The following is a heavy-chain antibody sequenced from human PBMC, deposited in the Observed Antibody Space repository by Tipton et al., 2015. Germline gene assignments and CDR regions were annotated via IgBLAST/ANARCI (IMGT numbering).Heavy chain of an antibody. Sequence: TLSLNCTVSGGSIRSEYWSWIRQPPGKGLEWIGYIYQGGSTNYNPSLKSRVTMSVDRSKNKFSLKLTSVTAADTAVYYCARSGYTYGMDVWGQGTTVTVSS. CDR2: IYQGGST. V-gene: IGHV4-30-2*01. D-gene: IGHD5-12*01. CDR1: GGSIRSEY. J-gene: IGHJ6*02. CDR3: ARSGYTYGMDV.